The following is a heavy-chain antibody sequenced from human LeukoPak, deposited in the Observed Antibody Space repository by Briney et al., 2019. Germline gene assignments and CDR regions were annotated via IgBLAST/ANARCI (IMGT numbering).Heavy chain of an antibody. Sequence: ASVKVSFKASGGTFSSYAINWVRQAPGQGLEWMGRIIPIFGTANYAQKFQGRVTITADKSTSTAYMELSSLRSEDTAVYYCAGSNGYCSGGSCYPYYFDYWGQGTLVTVSS. V-gene: IGHV1-69*06. CDR2: IIPIFGTA. CDR1: GGTFSSYA. CDR3: AGSNGYCSGGSCYPYYFDY. D-gene: IGHD2-15*01. J-gene: IGHJ4*02.